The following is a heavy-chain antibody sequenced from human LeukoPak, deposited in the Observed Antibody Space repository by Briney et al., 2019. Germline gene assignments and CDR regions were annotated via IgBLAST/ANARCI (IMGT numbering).Heavy chain of an antibody. Sequence: GRSLRLSCAASGFTFSSYGMHWVRQAPGKGLEWVAVIWYDGSNKYYADSVKGRFTISRDNAKNSLYLQMNSLRAEDTAVYYCVRIPNSANFPNWFDPWGQGTLVTVSS. CDR1: GFTFSSYG. J-gene: IGHJ5*02. CDR2: IWYDGSNK. D-gene: IGHD4/OR15-4a*01. V-gene: IGHV3-33*01. CDR3: VRIPNSANFPNWFDP.